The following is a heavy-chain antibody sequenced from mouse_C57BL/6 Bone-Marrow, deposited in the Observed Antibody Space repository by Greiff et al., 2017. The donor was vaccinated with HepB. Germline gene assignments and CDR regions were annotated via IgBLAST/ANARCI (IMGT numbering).Heavy chain of an antibody. D-gene: IGHD1-1*01. Sequence: EVQLQQSGTVLARPGASVKMSCKTSGYTFTSYWMHWVKQRPGQGLEWIGAIYPGNSDTSYNQKFKGKAKLTAVTSASTAYMKLSSLTNEDSAVYYCTRDYYGSSPHWYFDVWGTGTTVTVSS. CDR3: TRDYYGSSPHWYFDV. CDR2: IYPGNSDT. V-gene: IGHV1-5*01. J-gene: IGHJ1*03. CDR1: GYTFTSYW.